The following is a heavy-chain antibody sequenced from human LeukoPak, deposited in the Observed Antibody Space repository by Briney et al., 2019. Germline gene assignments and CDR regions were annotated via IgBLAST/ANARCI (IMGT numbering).Heavy chain of an antibody. CDR1: GFTFGDYA. V-gene: IGHV3-49*04. J-gene: IGHJ4*02. CDR2: IRRKANGGTT. CDR3: TSGLYYDSWSDLFDY. D-gene: IGHD3-3*01. Sequence: GGSLRLSCTASGFTFGDYAMSWVRQAPGKGPEWVGFIRRKANGGTTEYAASVKGRFTISRDDSKSIAYLQMISLKTEDTSVYYCTSGLYYDSWSDLFDYWGQGTLVTVSS.